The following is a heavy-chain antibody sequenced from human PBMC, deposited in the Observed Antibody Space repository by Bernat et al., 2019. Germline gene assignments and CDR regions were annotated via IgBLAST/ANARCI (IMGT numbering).Heavy chain of an antibody. CDR3: ARQSSTTYYYGSGSYYNNWFDP. CDR2: IYYSGST. CDR1: GGSISSSSSY. Sequence: QLQLQESGPGLVKPSETLSLPCTVSGGSISSSSSYWGWIRQPPGKGLEWIGSIYYSGSTYYNPSLKSRVTISVDTSKNQFSLKLRSVTAADTAVDYCARQSSTTYYYGSGSYYNNWFDPWGQGTLVTVSS. D-gene: IGHD3-10*01. V-gene: IGHV4-39*01. J-gene: IGHJ5*02.